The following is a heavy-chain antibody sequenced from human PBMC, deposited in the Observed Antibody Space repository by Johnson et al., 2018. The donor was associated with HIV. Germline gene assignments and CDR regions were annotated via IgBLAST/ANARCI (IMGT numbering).Heavy chain of an antibody. D-gene: IGHD6-19*01. V-gene: IGHV3-20*04. CDR2: INWNGGNT. J-gene: IGHJ3*02. CDR3: AKLGLLAVADDAFDI. CDR1: GFTFSDYG. Sequence: VQLVESGGGVVRPGGSLRLSCIASGFTFSDYGMSWVRQAPGKGLEWVSGINWNGGNTGYADSVKGRFTMSRDNAKNSLYLQMNSLRAEDTAVYYCAKLGLLAVADDAFDIWGQGTMVTVSS.